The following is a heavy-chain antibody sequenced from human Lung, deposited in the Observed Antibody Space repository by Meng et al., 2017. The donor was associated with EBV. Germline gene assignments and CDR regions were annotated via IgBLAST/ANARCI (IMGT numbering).Heavy chain of an antibody. CDR2: IYYSGST. Sequence: HLTQSSPVLLQPVPTLSLTCIGTGASVDSRSYYWGRIRQRHGKGLEWIEYIYYSGSTFYTPSLKSRATLAVDTSKNQFSLKLNSVTAADTAVYYCARLRLVWMFDYWGQGALVTVSS. CDR3: ARLRLVWMFDY. CDR1: GASVDSRSYY. D-gene: IGHD6-19*01. J-gene: IGHJ4*02. V-gene: IGHV4-31*03.